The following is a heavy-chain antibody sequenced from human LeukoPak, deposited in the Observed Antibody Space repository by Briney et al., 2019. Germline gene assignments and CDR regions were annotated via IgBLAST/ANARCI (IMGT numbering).Heavy chain of an antibody. V-gene: IGHV3-21*01. J-gene: IGHJ4*02. CDR2: ISSSSSYI. CDR1: GFTFSSYS. CDR3: ASNSFGSVVAYY. D-gene: IGHD2-15*01. Sequence: GGSLRLSCAASGFTFSSYSMNWVRQAPGKGLEWVSSISSSSSYIYYADSVKGRFTISRDNAKHSLYLQMNSLRAEDTAVYYCASNSFGSVVAYYWGQGTLVTVSS.